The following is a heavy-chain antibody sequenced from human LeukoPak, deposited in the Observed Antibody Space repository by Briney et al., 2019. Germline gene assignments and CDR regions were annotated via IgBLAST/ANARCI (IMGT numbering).Heavy chain of an antibody. CDR1: GGSFSGYY. V-gene: IGHV4-34*01. CDR2: INHSGST. Sequence: SETLSLTCAVYGGSFSGYYWSWIRQPPGKGLEWIGEINHSGSTNYNPSLKSRVTVSVDTSKNQFSLKLSSVTAADTAVYYCAREEALGSGSFDYWGQGTLVTVSS. J-gene: IGHJ4*02. CDR3: AREEALGSGSFDY. D-gene: IGHD1-26*01.